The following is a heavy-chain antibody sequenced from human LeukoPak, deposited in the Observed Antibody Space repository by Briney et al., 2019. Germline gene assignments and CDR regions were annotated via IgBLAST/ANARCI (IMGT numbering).Heavy chain of an antibody. CDR2: IYGGGGT. V-gene: IGHV3-53*01. CDR3: VGEDKY. Sequence: GGSLRLSCAASGLSVTNTYMTWVRQAPGKGLEWVSVIYGGGGTNYADSLKGRFSISRDNSKNTLYLQMNSLRAEDTAVYYCVGEDKYWGQGTLVTVSS. CDR1: GLSVTNTY. D-gene: IGHD2-15*01. J-gene: IGHJ4*02.